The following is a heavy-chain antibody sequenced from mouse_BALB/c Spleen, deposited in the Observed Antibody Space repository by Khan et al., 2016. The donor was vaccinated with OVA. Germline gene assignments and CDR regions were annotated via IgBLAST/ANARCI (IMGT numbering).Heavy chain of an antibody. CDR1: GYIFTSYW. J-gene: IGHJ2*01. CDR2: IYPGTDNT. Sequence: QVRLQQSGAELVRPGASVKLSCKTSGYIFTSYWIHWVKQRSGQGLEWIARIYPGTDNTYYNEKLKDKATLTADKSSSTAYMQLTSLKSEDSAVHFCAREEALYYFDYWGQGTTLTVSS. D-gene: IGHD3-2*02. CDR3: AREEALYYFDY. V-gene: IGHV1S132*01.